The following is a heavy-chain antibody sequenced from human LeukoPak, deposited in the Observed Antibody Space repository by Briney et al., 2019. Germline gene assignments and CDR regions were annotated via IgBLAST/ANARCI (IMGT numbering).Heavy chain of an antibody. V-gene: IGHV3-23*01. D-gene: IGHD2-2*01. CDR3: ARAKVVVPAAIGGRGLTSQH. J-gene: IGHJ1*01. CDR1: GFTFSSHT. CDR2: ISGSGVNT. Sequence: GGSLRLSCAASGFTFSSHTMSWVRQAPGKGLEWVSGISGSGVNTYYANSVKGRFTISRDKFMNTLYLQMNSLRAEDTAVYYCARAKVVVPAAIGGRGLTSQHWGQGTLVTVSS.